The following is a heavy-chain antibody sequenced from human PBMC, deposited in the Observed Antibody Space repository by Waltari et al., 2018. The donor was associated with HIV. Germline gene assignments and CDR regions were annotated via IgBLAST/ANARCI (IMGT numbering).Heavy chain of an antibody. CDR3: ASCYDSSGYYQGCSFDY. CDR1: GGTFSSYA. Sequence: QVQLVQSGAEVKKPGSSVKVSCKASGGTFSSYAISWVRQAPGQGLEWMGGIIPIFGTANYAQKCQGRVTITADESTSTAYMELSSLRSEDTAVYYCASCYDSSGYYQGCSFDYWGQGTLVTVSS. J-gene: IGHJ4*02. CDR2: IIPIFGTA. V-gene: IGHV1-69*01. D-gene: IGHD3-22*01.